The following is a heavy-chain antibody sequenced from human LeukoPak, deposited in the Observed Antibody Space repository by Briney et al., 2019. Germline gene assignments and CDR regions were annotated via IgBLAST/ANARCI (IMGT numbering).Heavy chain of an antibody. CDR2: IYHSGST. Sequence: SETLSLTCAVYGGSFSGYYWSWIRQPPGKGLEWIGEIYHSGSTNYNPSLKSRVTISVDKSKNQFSLKLSSVTAADTAVYYCARGVVIVVAQLYNWFDPWGQGTLVTVSS. CDR3: ARGVVIVVAQLYNWFDP. V-gene: IGHV4-34*01. CDR1: GGSFSGYY. J-gene: IGHJ5*02. D-gene: IGHD3-22*01.